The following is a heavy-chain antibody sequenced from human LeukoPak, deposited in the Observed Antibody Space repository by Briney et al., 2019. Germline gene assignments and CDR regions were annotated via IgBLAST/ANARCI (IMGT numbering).Heavy chain of an antibody. D-gene: IGHD6-13*01. CDR3: ARDGGYSSSWYPVFDY. V-gene: IGHV1-2*02. CDR2: INPNSGGT. Sequence: ASVTVSCKASGYTFTGYYMHWVRQAPGQGLEWMGWINPNSGGTNYAQKFQGRVTMTRDTSISTAYMELSRLRSDDTAVYYCARDGGYSSSWYPVFDYWGQGTLVTVSS. J-gene: IGHJ4*02. CDR1: GYTFTGYY.